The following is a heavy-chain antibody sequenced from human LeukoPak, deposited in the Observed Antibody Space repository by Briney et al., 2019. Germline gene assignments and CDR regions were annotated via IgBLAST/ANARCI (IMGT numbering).Heavy chain of an antibody. CDR3: ARRIVVPAATPGRGWFDP. CDR1: GYSFTSYW. CDR2: IYPGDSDT. D-gene: IGHD2-2*01. J-gene: IGHJ5*02. V-gene: IGHV5-51*01. Sequence: GESLKISCKGSGYSFTSYWIGWVRQMPGKGLEWMGVIYPGDSDTRYSPSFQGQVTISADKFISTAYLQWSSLKASDTAMYYCARRIVVPAATPGRGWFDPWGQGTLVTVSS.